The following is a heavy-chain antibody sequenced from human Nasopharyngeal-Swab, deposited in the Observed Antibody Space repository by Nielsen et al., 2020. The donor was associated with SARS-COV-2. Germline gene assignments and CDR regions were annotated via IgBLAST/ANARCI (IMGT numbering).Heavy chain of an antibody. CDR1: GGSISSGGYY. V-gene: IGHV4-31*03. CDR2: IYYSGST. CDR3: ARARITMIVVVDAFDF. Sequence: SETLSLTCTVSGGSISSGGYYWSWIRQHPGKGLERIGYIYYSGSTYYNPSLKSRVTISVDTSKNQFSLKLSSVTAADTAVYYCARARITMIVVVDAFDFWGQGTMVTVSS. J-gene: IGHJ3*01. D-gene: IGHD3-22*01.